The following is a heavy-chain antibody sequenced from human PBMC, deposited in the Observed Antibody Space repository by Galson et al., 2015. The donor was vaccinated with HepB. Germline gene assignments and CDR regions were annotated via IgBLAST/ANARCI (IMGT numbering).Heavy chain of an antibody. V-gene: IGHV3-21*01. CDR3: ARDRGQLAVATLFDY. Sequence: SLRLSCAASGFTFSSYSMNWVRQAPGKGLEWVSSISGSSSYIYYADSVKGRFTISRDNAKNSLYLQMNSLRAEDTAVYYCARDRGQLAVATLFDYWGQGTLVTVSS. CDR1: GFTFSSYS. J-gene: IGHJ4*02. D-gene: IGHD5-12*01. CDR2: ISGSSSYI.